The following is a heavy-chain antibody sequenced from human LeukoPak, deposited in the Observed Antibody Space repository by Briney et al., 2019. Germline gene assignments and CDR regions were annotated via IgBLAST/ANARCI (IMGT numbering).Heavy chain of an antibody. CDR1: GFMFRDAA. D-gene: IGHD5-12*01. V-gene: IGHV3-23*01. CDR2: IASSGLNT. J-gene: IGHJ3*01. CDR3: ARDIELST. Sequence: GGSLRLSCAASGFMFRDAAMTWVRQAPGKGLERVSLIASSGLNTYYADSVRGRFTISRDNSKSTLSLQMNSLRVEDTAIYYCARDIELSTWGLGTLVTVSS.